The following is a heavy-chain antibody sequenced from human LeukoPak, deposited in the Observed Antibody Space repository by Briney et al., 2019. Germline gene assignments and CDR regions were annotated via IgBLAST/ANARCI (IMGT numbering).Heavy chain of an antibody. CDR3: ARDFVVVAADAFDI. V-gene: IGHV3-7*01. CDR2: IKQDGSEK. CDR1: GFTFSSYW. Sequence: GGSLRLSCAASGFTFSSYWMSWVRQAPGKGLEWVADIKQDGSEKYYVDSVKGRFTISRDNAKNSLYLQMNSLRAEDTAVYYCARDFVVVAADAFDIWGQGTMVTVSS. J-gene: IGHJ3*02. D-gene: IGHD2-15*01.